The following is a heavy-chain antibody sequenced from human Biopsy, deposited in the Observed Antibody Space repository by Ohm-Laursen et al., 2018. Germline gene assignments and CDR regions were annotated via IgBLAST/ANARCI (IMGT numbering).Heavy chain of an antibody. CDR2: ISHSSGPT. CDR3: VRLGAGLFDAFDI. CDR1: GFTFSTYE. V-gene: IGHV3-48*03. Sequence: SLRLSCAASGFTFSTYEMNWVRQAPGKGLEWISFISHSSGPTNYADSVRGRFTISRDNAKNALYLQMNSLRVEDTAFYYCVRLGAGLFDAFDIWGHGTTVTVSS. D-gene: IGHD3-16*01. J-gene: IGHJ3*02.